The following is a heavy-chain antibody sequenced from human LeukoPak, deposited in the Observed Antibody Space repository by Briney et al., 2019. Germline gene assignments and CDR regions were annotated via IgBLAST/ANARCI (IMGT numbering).Heavy chain of an antibody. V-gene: IGHV3-23*01. J-gene: IGHJ5*02. D-gene: IGHD5-24*01. CDR1: GFSFSTYA. Sequence: PGGSLRLSCPASGFSFSTYARTCVHQAPGKGLEWVSAISASGSTYYADFVKGRFTISRDNSNNTVFLQMNSLRAEDTAVYYWAKATNRVSDWFDPWGQGTLVTVS. CDR3: AKATNRVSDWFDP. CDR2: ISASGST.